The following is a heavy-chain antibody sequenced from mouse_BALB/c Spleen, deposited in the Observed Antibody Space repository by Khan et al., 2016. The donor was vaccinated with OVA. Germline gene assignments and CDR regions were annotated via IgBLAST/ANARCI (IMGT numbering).Heavy chain of an antibody. D-gene: IGHD3-3*01. CDR3: ASLIRKLAA. CDR2: ISYSGST. V-gene: IGHV3-2*02. Sequence: EVQLQESGPGLVKPSQSLSLTCTVTGYSITSDYAWNWIRQFPGNKLEWMGYISYSGSTSYNPSLKSRISITRDTYQNPFLPQLNSSTTEEQAQNNCASLIRKLAAWGPGTLVTVSA. J-gene: IGHJ3*01. CDR1: GYSITSDYA.